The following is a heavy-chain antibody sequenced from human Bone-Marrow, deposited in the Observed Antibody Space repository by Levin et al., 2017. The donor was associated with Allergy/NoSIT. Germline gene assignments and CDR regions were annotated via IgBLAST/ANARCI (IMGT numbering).Heavy chain of an antibody. CDR2: IDSDGSST. CDR1: GFTFSSYW. D-gene: IGHD2-2*01. V-gene: IGHV3-74*01. J-gene: IGHJ4*02. CDR3: AVYCSSARCYESGDF. Sequence: ETLSLTCAASGFTFSSYWMHWVRQAPGKGLVWVSRIDSDGSSTSYADSVKGRFTISRDNAKNTLFLQMNSLRAEDTAVYYCAVYCSSARCYESGDFWGQGTLVTVSS.